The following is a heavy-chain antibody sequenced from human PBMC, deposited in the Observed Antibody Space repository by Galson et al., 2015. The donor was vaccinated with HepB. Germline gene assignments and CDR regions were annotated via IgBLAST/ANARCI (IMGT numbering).Heavy chain of an antibody. CDR2: ISGSGGST. J-gene: IGHJ4*02. D-gene: IGHD1-26*01. CDR3: ANDLGATSSAPGVVDY. Sequence: SLRLSCAASGFTFSSYAMSWVRQAPGKGLEWVSAISGSGGSTYYADSVKGRFTISRDNSKNTLYLQMNSLRAEDTAVYYCANDLGATSSAPGVVDYWGQGTLVTVSS. CDR1: GFTFSSYA. V-gene: IGHV3-23*01.